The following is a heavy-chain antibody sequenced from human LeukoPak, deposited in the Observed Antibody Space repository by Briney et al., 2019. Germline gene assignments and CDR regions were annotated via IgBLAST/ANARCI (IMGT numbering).Heavy chain of an antibody. CDR2: ISWNSGSI. J-gene: IGHJ3*02. Sequence: GRSLRLSCAASGFTFDDYAMHWVRQAPGKGLEWVSGISWNSGSIGYADSVKGRFTISRDNAKNSLYLQMNSLRAEDTALYYCARFPPGEYSGSWYHQEAFDIWGQGTMVTVSS. CDR3: ARFPPGEYSGSWYHQEAFDI. CDR1: GFTFDDYA. D-gene: IGHD6-13*01. V-gene: IGHV3-9*01.